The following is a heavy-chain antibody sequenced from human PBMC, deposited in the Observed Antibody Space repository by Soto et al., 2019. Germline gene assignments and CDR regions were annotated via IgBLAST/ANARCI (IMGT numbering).Heavy chain of an antibody. CDR3: ARDRGFWSGYYPLDI. J-gene: IGHJ3*02. Sequence: SETLSLTYTVSGGSISSSSYYWGWIRQPPGKGLEWIGSIYYSGSTYYNPSLKSRVTISVDTSKNQFSLKLSSVTAADTAVYYCARDRGFWSGYYPLDIWGQGTMVTVSS. D-gene: IGHD3-3*01. CDR2: IYYSGST. CDR1: GGSISSSSYY. V-gene: IGHV4-39*07.